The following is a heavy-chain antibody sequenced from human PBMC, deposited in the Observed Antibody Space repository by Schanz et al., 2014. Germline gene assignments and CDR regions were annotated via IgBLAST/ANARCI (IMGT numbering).Heavy chain of an antibody. CDR2: IYSDGRT. V-gene: IGHV3-NL1*01. J-gene: IGHJ6*02. Sequence: QVQLVESGGGVVQPGRSLRLSCAASGFTFSSYGMHWVRQAPGKGLEWVAVIYSDGRTYYGDSVKGRFTISRDSAKNSLYLQMNSLRAEDTAVYYCARQRSYFYAMDVWGQGTTVTVSS. CDR3: ARQRSYFYAMDV. CDR1: GFTFSSYG.